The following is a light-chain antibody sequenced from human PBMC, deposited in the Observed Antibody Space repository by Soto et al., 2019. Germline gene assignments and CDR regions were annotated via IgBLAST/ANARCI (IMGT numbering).Light chain of an antibody. CDR1: QSVSNN. V-gene: IGKV3-15*01. CDR2: GAS. J-gene: IGKJ3*01. Sequence: EIVLTQSPATLSVFPGEKATLSCGASQSVSNNLAWYHQKPGQAPRPLIYGASTRATGVPARFSGSGSGTEFTLTISSLQSEDSAIYYCQQYSSWPLTFGPGTKVAI. CDR3: QQYSSWPLT.